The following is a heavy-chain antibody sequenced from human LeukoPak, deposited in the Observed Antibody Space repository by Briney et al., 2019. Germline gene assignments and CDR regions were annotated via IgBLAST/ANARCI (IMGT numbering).Heavy chain of an antibody. D-gene: IGHD6-19*01. CDR2: ISSSGSTI. Sequence: GGSLTLSCAASGFTFSDYYMSWIRQAPGKGRAWVSYISSSGSTIYYADSVKGRFTISRDSAKYSLYLQMNSLRAEDTAVYYCARDLEAVAGYFDYWGQGTLVTVSS. CDR1: GFTFSDYY. V-gene: IGHV3-11*01. J-gene: IGHJ4*02. CDR3: ARDLEAVAGYFDY.